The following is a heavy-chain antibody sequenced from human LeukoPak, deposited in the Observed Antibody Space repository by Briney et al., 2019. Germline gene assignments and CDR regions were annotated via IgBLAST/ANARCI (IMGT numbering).Heavy chain of an antibody. D-gene: IGHD3-10*01. CDR2: MNPNSGNT. CDR1: GYTFTSYD. Sequence: ASVKVSCKASGYTFTSYDINWVRQATGQGLEWMGWMNPNSGNTGYAQKFQGRVTMTRNTSISTAYMELSSLRSEDTAVYYCARTRGFGALQRRSGWFDPWGQGTLVTVSS. CDR3: ARTRGFGALQRRSGWFDP. J-gene: IGHJ5*02. V-gene: IGHV1-8*01.